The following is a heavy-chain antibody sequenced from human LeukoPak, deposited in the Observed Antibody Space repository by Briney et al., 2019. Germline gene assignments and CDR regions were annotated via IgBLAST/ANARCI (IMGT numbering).Heavy chain of an antibody. CDR3: ARAVHRITMVRGVIIYFDY. CDR2: INHSGST. V-gene: IGHV4-34*01. J-gene: IGHJ4*02. D-gene: IGHD3-10*01. CDR1: GGSFSGYY. Sequence: PSETLSLTCAVYGGSFSGYYWSWIRQPPGKGLEWIGEINHSGSTNYNPSLKSRVTISVDTPKNQFSLKLSSVTAADTAVYYCARAVHRITMVRGVIIYFDYWGQGTLVTVSS.